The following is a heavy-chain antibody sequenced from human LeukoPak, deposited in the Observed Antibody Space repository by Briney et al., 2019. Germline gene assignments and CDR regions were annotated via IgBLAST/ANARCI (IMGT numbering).Heavy chain of an antibody. Sequence: GGSLRLSCAASGLTVSNNYLSWVRQAPGKGLEWVSVLYVDGSTYYEDSVKGRFTISRDNYKKMMYLQMNSLRADDTAAYYCSRNVSSPHLYYWGRGSRVPVSS. J-gene: IGHJ4*02. CDR2: LYVDGST. CDR1: GLTVSNNY. CDR3: SRNVSSPHLYY. V-gene: IGHV3-66*01. D-gene: IGHD2/OR15-2a*01.